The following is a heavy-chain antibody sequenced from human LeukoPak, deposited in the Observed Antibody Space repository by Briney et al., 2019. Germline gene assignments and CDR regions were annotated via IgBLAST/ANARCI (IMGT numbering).Heavy chain of an antibody. Sequence: ALVKVSCKASGYTFTGYYIHWVRQAPGQGLEWTGWIDPNSGDTNYAQKFQGRVTMTRDTSTSTAYMELSRLTSDDTAMYYCARYMVRGVINDAFDIWGQGTMVTVSS. D-gene: IGHD3-10*01. J-gene: IGHJ3*02. CDR2: IDPNSGDT. V-gene: IGHV1-2*02. CDR3: ARYMVRGVINDAFDI. CDR1: GYTFTGYY.